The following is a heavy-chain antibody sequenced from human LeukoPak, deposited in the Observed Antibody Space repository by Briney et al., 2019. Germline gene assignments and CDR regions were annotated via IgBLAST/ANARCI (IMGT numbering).Heavy chain of an antibody. CDR1: GGSFSGYY. J-gene: IGHJ4*02. V-gene: IGHV4-34*01. D-gene: IGHD3/OR15-3a*01. CDR2: INHSGST. Sequence: ASETLSLTCAVYGGSFSGYYWSWIRQPPGKGLEWIGEINHSGSTNYNPSLKSRVTISVDTSKNQFSLRLTSVTAADTAVYYCVRQTGSGLFILPGGQGTLVTVSS. CDR3: VRQTGSGLFILP.